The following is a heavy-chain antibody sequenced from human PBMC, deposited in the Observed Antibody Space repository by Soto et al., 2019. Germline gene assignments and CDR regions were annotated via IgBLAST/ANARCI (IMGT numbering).Heavy chain of an antibody. J-gene: IGHJ6*03. CDR2: FDPEDGET. Sequence: GASVKLSCKVSGYTLTELSMHWVRQAPGKGLEWMGGFDPEDGETIYAQKFQGRVTMTEDTSTDTAYMELNSLRSEDTAVYYCATWWLMTTVNNYYYYYMDVWGKGTTVTVSS. CDR1: GYTLTELS. V-gene: IGHV1-24*01. CDR3: ATWWLMTTVNNYYYYYMDV. D-gene: IGHD4-4*01.